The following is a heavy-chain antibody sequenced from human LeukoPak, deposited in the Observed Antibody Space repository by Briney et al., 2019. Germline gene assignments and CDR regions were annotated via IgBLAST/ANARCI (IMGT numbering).Heavy chain of an antibody. D-gene: IGHD3/OR15-3a*01. CDR1: VASTSSGSYS. CDR3: ARSGYYTVGTFDI. V-gene: IGHV4-30-2*01. J-gene: IGHJ3*02. CDR2: IYHSVST. Sequence: SETLSLTRAVSVASTSSGSYSWSWIRQPPGKGLEWICYIYHSVSTYDHPSLSSRVTISVDRSKNQFSLKLSSVTGADTAVYYCARSGYYTVGTFDIWGQGTMVTVSS.